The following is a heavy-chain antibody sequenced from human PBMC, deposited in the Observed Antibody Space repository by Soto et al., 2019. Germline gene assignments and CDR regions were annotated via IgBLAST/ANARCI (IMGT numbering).Heavy chain of an antibody. CDR3: AKERSSGWSFDY. CDR2: ISGSGDST. Sequence: GGSLRLSWAASGFTFSTYAMNWVRQAPGKGLEWVSGISGSGDSTYYADSVKGRFTVSRDNSKNTLYLQMNSLRAEDTAVFYCAKERSSGWSFDYWGQGTLVTVSS. CDR1: GFTFSTYA. D-gene: IGHD6-19*01. J-gene: IGHJ4*02. V-gene: IGHV3-23*01.